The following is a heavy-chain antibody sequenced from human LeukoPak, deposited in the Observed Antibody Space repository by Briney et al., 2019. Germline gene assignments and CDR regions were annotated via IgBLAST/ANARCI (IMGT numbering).Heavy chain of an antibody. D-gene: IGHD3-22*01. CDR1: GYTFTGYY. CDR2: INPNSGGT. Sequence: EASVKVSCKASGYTFTGYYMHWVRQAPGQGLEWMGWINPNSGGTNYAQKFQGRVTMTRDTSISTAYMELSRLRSDDTAVYYCARDSGYYEHYYYYYMDVWGKGTTVTISS. CDR3: ARDSGYYEHYYYYYMDV. J-gene: IGHJ6*03. V-gene: IGHV1-2*02.